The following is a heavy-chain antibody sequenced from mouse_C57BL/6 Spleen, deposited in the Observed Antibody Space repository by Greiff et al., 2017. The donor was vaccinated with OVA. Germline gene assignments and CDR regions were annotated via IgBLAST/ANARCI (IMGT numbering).Heavy chain of an antibody. J-gene: IGHJ2*01. CDR1: GFTFSDYG. V-gene: IGHV5-17*01. CDR3: ARTSRQLRLSFDY. Sequence: EVKLMESGGGLVKPGGSLKLSCAASGFTFSDYGMHWVRQAPEKGLEWVAYISSGSSTIYYADTVKGRFTISRDNAKNTLFLQMTSLRSEDTAMYYCARTSRQLRLSFDYWGQGTTLSVSS. D-gene: IGHD3-2*02. CDR2: ISSGSSTI.